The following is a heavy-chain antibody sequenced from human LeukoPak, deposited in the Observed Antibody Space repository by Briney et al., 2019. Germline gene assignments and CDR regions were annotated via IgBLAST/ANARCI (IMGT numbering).Heavy chain of an antibody. D-gene: IGHD7-27*01. V-gene: IGHV3-7*01. J-gene: IGHJ4*02. CDR3: ARDLTNWGSGPAGY. Sequence: GGSLRLSCAASGFTFSSYWMSWVRQAPGKGLEWVANIKQDGSEKYYVDSVKGRFTISRDNAKNSLYLQMNSLRAEDTAVYYCARDLTNWGSGPAGYWGQGTLVTVSS. CDR2: IKQDGSEK. CDR1: GFTFSSYW.